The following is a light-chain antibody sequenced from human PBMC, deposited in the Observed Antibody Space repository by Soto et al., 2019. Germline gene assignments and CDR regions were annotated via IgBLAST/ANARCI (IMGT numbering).Light chain of an antibody. CDR3: QQYNNWPRT. V-gene: IGKV1-39*01. J-gene: IGKJ1*01. CDR1: QSISSY. Sequence: DIQMTQSPSSLSSSVGDRVTITGRASQSISSYLNWYQQNPGTAPQLLIYAASSLQSGVPSRFSGSGSGTEFTLTIDSLQSEDFAVYYCQQYNNWPRTFGQGTKVDIK. CDR2: AAS.